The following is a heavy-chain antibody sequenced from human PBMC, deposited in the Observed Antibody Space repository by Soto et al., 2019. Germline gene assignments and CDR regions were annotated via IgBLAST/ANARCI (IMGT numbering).Heavy chain of an antibody. D-gene: IGHD6-19*01. V-gene: IGHV3-53*01. CDR3: ARGLAVAGAYFDY. Sequence: GGSLRLSCAASGLTVSSNYMSWVRQAPGKGLQWVSVIYSGGITYYADSVKGRFTISRDNSKNMLYLQMNSLRADDTAVYYCARGLAVAGAYFDYWGQGTLVTVSS. CDR2: IYSGGIT. J-gene: IGHJ4*02. CDR1: GLTVSSNY.